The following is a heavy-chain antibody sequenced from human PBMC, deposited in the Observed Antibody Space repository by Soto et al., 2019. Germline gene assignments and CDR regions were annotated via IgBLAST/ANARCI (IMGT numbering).Heavy chain of an antibody. J-gene: IGHJ6*02. CDR1: GASITSHH. V-gene: IGHV4-59*08. Sequence: KPSETLSLTCTVSGASITSHHWTWIRQSPGTGLEYIGYVYYSGNTNYNPSLKSRVTISVDTSKNQSSLKLSSVTAADTAVYYCARLRYSYGRYSAMDVWGQGTTVTVSS. D-gene: IGHD5-18*01. CDR2: VYYSGNT. CDR3: ARLRYSYGRYSAMDV.